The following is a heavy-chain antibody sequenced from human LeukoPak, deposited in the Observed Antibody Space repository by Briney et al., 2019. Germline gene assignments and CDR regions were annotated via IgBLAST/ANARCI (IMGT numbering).Heavy chain of an antibody. CDR3: ARYGTSGFLEWLLPHSTDYGMDV. CDR2: INPSGGST. CDR1: GYTFTSYY. J-gene: IGHJ6*02. D-gene: IGHD3-3*01. V-gene: IGHV1-46*01. Sequence: ASVKVSCKASGYTFTSYYMHWVRQAPGQGLEWMGIINPSGGSTSYAQKFQGRVTMTRDTSTSTVYMELSSLRSEDAAVYYCARYGTSGFLEWLLPHSTDYGMDVWGQGTTVTVSS.